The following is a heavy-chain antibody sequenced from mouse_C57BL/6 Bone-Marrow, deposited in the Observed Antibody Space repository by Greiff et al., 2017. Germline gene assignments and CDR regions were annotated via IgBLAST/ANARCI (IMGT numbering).Heavy chain of an antibody. V-gene: IGHV6-6*01. D-gene: IGHD1-1*01. CDR3: TRLLLRCPWYFDV. CDR1: GFTFSDAW. CDR2: IRNKANNHAT. Sequence: EVQGVESGGGLVQPGGSMKLSCAASGFTFSDAWMDWVRQSPEKGLEWVAEIRNKANNHATYYAESVKGRFTISRDDSKSSVYLQMNSLRAEDTGIYYCTRLLLRCPWYFDVWGTGTTVTVSS. J-gene: IGHJ1*03.